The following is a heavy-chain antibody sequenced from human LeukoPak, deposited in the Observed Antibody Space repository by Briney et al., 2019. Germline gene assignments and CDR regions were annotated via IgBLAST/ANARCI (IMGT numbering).Heavy chain of an antibody. V-gene: IGHV3-21*01. CDR1: GFTFITYS. Sequence: GSLLLSCAASGFTFITYSMNWVRQAPGKGLEWVSSISSSSTYIYYADSVKGRFTTSRDNAKNSLFLQMNSLRAEDTAVYYCARFALKTPPTDWGQGTLVTVSS. CDR2: ISSSSTYI. CDR3: ARFALKTPPTD. J-gene: IGHJ4*02.